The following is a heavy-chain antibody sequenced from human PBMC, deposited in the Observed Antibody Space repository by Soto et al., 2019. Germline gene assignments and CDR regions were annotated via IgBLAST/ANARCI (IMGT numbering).Heavy chain of an antibody. CDR2: IIPILGIA. CDR1: GGTFSSYT. Sequence: ASVKVSCKASGGTFSSYTISWVRQAHGQGLEWMGRIIPILGIANYAQKFQGRVTITADESTSTAYMELSSLRSEDTAVYYCATVYYYDSSGYTPLDYWGQGTLVTVSS. D-gene: IGHD3-22*01. V-gene: IGHV1-69*02. J-gene: IGHJ4*02. CDR3: ATVYYYDSSGYTPLDY.